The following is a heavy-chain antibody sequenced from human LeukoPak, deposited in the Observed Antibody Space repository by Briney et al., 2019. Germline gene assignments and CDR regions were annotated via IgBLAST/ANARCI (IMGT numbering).Heavy chain of an antibody. J-gene: IGHJ6*03. D-gene: IGHD2-2*01. V-gene: IGHV4-59*01. CDR1: GGSISNVY. CDR3: ARGGNTRDDYYYMDV. Sequence: SETLSLTCSVSGGSISNVYWSWIRQPPGKELEWIGYISNSGSTDYNPSLQSRVTISVDTSKNQISLKVSSVTAADTAVYYCARGGNTRDDYYYMDVWGKGTTVTVSS. CDR2: ISNSGST.